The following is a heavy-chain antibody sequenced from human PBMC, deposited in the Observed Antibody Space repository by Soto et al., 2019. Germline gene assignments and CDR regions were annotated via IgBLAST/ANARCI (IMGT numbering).Heavy chain of an antibody. CDR1: GGSISSGDYY. Sequence: QVQLQESGPGLVKPSQTLSLTCTVSGGSISSGDYYWSWIRQPPGKGLEWIGYIYYSGSTYYNPSLKSQVTISVDTSKNQFSLKLSSVTAADTAVYYCARARGGYDWNDAFDIWGQGTMVTVSS. CDR3: ARARGGYDWNDAFDI. J-gene: IGHJ3*02. D-gene: IGHD5-12*01. CDR2: IYYSGST. V-gene: IGHV4-30-4*01.